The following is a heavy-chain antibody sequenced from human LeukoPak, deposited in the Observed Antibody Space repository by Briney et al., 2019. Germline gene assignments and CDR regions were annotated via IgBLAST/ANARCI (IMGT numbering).Heavy chain of an antibody. J-gene: IGHJ4*02. V-gene: IGHV3-53*01. D-gene: IGHD3-22*01. Sequence: GGSLRLPCAASVFTVSSNYMSWVRQAPGKGLEWVSVIYSGGSTYYADSVKGRFTISRDNSKNTLYLQMNSLRAEDTAVYYCARDLGYDSSGYGFDYWGQGTLVTVSS. CDR2: IYSGGST. CDR1: VFTVSSNY. CDR3: ARDLGYDSSGYGFDY.